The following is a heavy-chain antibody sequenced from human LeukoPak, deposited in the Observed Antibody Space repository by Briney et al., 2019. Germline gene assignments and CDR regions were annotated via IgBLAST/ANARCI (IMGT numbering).Heavy chain of an antibody. V-gene: IGHV1-8*01. J-gene: IGHJ6*03. CDR1: GYTFTSYD. CDR2: MNPNSGNT. D-gene: IGHD6-6*01. CDR3: ARALYSSSSFFFYYYYMDV. Sequence: ASVKVSCKASGYTFTSYDINWVRQATGQGLEWMGWMNPNSGNTGYAQKFQGRVTMTRNTSISTAYMELSSLRSEDTAVYYCARALYSSSSFFFYYYYMDVWGKGTTVTVSS.